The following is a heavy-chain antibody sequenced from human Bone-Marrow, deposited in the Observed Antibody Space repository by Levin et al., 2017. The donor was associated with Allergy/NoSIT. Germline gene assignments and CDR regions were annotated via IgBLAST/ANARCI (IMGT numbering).Heavy chain of an antibody. CDR1: GGSISSSSYY. D-gene: IGHD3-10*01. CDR2: IYYSGST. J-gene: IGHJ4*02. V-gene: IGHV4-39*01. CDR3: ARQNGAVRGVPAPFLDY. Sequence: PSETLSLTCTVSGGSISSSSYYWGWIRQPPGKGLEWIGSIYYSGSTYYNPSLKSRVTISVDTSKNQFSLKLSSVTAADTAVYYCARQNGAVRGVPAPFLDYWGQGTLVTVSS.